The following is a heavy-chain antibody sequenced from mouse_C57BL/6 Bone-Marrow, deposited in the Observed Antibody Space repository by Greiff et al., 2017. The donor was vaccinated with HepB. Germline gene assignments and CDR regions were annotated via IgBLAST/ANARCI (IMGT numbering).Heavy chain of an antibody. J-gene: IGHJ1*03. CDR1: GYTFTDYY. CDR3: ARGRNFDV. Sequence: EVQGVESGPVLVKPGASVKMSCKASGYTFTDYYMYWVKQSHGKSLEWIGVINPYNGGTSYNQKFKGKATFTVDKSSSTAYMELNSLTSEDSAVYYCARGRNFDVWGTGTTVTVSS. V-gene: IGHV1-19*01. CDR2: INPYNGGT.